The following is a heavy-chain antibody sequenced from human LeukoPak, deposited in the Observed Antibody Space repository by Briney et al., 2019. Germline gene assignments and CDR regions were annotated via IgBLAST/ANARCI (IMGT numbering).Heavy chain of an antibody. Sequence: SQTLSLTCTVSGGSISSGVYYWSWIRQPPGKGLEWIGSIYYSGSTYYNPSLKSRVTISVDTSKNQFSLKLSSVTAADTAVYYCAREGKQQLGYWGQGTLVTVSS. CDR3: AREGKQQLGY. CDR2: IYYSGST. CDR1: GGSISSGVYY. J-gene: IGHJ4*02. V-gene: IGHV4-39*07. D-gene: IGHD6-13*01.